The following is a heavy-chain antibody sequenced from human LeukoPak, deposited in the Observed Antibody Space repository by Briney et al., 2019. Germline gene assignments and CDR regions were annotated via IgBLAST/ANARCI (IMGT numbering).Heavy chain of an antibody. CDR2: IKQDGSEK. J-gene: IGHJ6*03. CDR1: GLTFSSSW. Sequence: GSLRLSCAASGLTFSSSWMSWVRQAPGKGLEWVANIKQDGSEKYYVDFVKGRFTISRDNAKNSLYLQMNSLRAEDTAVYYCARDRAVRGVILGYYMDVWGKGTTVTVSS. CDR3: ARDRAVRGVILGYYMDV. V-gene: IGHV3-7*01. D-gene: IGHD3-10*01.